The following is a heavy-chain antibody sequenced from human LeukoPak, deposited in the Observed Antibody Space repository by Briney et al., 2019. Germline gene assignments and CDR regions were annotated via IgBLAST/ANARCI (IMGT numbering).Heavy chain of an antibody. V-gene: IGHV3-66*01. J-gene: IGHJ4*02. CDR2: IYSGGNT. Sequence: PGGSLRLSCAVSGITVSRNYMSWVRQAPGKGLEWVSVIYSGGNTYYADSVKGRFTISRDNSKNTLYLQINSLRAEDTAVYYCESMVRGTASGYWGQGTLVTVSS. D-gene: IGHD3-10*01. CDR1: GITVSRNY. CDR3: ESMVRGTASGY.